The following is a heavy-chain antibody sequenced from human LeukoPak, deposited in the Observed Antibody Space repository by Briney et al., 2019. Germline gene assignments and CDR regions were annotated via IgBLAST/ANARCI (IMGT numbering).Heavy chain of an antibody. V-gene: IGHV4-39*07. Sequence: SETLSLTCTVSGGSISSTNYYWGWIRQPPGKELEWIGSIYYSGTTYYNPSLKSRVTLSVDTSKNQFSLKLSSVTAADTAVYYCARGLSWEGNWFDPWGQGTLVTVSP. D-gene: IGHD1-26*01. CDR3: ARGLSWEGNWFDP. CDR1: GGSISSTNYY. J-gene: IGHJ5*02. CDR2: IYYSGTT.